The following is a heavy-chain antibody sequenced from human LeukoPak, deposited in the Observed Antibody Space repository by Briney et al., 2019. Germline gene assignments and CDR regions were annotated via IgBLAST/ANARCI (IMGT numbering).Heavy chain of an antibody. D-gene: IGHD3-22*01. CDR2: IIPIFGTA. CDR3: ARKAFLSDSSGYSEYPAFDI. J-gene: IGHJ3*02. V-gene: IGHV1-69*13. Sequence: GASVKVSCKASGGTFSSYAISWVRQAPGQGLEWMGGIIPIFGTANYAQKFQGRVTITADESTSTAYMELSSLRSEDTAVYYCARKAFLSDSSGYSEYPAFDIWGQGTMVTVSS. CDR1: GGTFSSYA.